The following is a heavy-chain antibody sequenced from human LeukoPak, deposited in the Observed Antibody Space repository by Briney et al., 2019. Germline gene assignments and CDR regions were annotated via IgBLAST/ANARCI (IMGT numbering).Heavy chain of an antibody. CDR1: GYTFTSYG. J-gene: IGHJ3*02. CDR3: AGGVSDIVVVPAAPDAFDI. D-gene: IGHD2-2*01. V-gene: IGHV1-18*01. Sequence: ASVKVSCTASGYTFTSYGISWVRQAPGQGLEWMGWIRAYSGNTNYAQKLQGRVTMTTDTSTSTAYMELRSLRSDDTAVYYCAGGVSDIVVVPAAPDAFDIWGQGTMVTVSS. CDR2: IRAYSGNT.